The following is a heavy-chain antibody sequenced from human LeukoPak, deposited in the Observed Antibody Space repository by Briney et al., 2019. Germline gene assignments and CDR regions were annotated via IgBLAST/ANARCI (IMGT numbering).Heavy chain of an antibody. Sequence: PSETLSLTCTVSGGSISSYYWSWIRQPPGKRLEWIGYIYYSGSNNYNPSLKSRVTISVDTSKNPFSLKLSSVTAADTAVYYCARGLGGSYGAWYAFDFWGQGTMVTVSS. CDR2: IYYSGSN. D-gene: IGHD5-18*01. V-gene: IGHV4-59*08. CDR3: ARGLGGSYGAWYAFDF. J-gene: IGHJ3*01. CDR1: GGSISSYY.